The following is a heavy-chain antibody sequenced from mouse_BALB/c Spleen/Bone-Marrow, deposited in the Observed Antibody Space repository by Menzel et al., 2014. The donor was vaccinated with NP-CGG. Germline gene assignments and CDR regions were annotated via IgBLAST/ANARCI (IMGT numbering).Heavy chain of an antibody. CDR3: ARLITTGGFAY. V-gene: IGHV1-9*01. CDR2: ILPGSGTT. CDR1: GYIFSTYW. D-gene: IGHD2-4*01. J-gene: IGHJ3*01. Sequence: QVQLKESGAELMKPGASVKISCKATGYIFSTYWIEWVEQRPGHGLEWIGEILPGSGTTNYNEKFKGKATFTADTSSNTAYMQLSSLTSEDSAVYYCARLITTGGFAYWGQGTLVTVSA.